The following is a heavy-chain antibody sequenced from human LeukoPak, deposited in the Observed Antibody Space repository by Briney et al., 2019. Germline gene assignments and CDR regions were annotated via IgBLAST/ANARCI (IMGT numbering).Heavy chain of an antibody. Sequence: QPGGSLRLSCAASGVTFSSYSMNWVRKAPWKGLEWVSYISSSSSTIYYEDTVKGRFTISRDNAKNSLYLQMNSLRDEDTAVYYCYHWNDVFDYWGQGTLVTVSS. J-gene: IGHJ4*02. V-gene: IGHV3-48*02. CDR3: YHWNDVFDY. CDR2: ISSSSSTI. CDR1: GVTFSSYS. D-gene: IGHD1-1*01.